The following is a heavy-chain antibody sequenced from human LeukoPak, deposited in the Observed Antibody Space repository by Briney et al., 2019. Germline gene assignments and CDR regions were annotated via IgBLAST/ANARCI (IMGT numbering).Heavy chain of an antibody. V-gene: IGHV1-2*02. D-gene: IGHD1-26*01. CDR2: INPNSGGT. CDR3: ARGRSGIEWYYFDY. J-gene: IGHJ4*02. CDR1: GYTFTGYY. Sequence: ASVKVSCKASGYTFTGYYMHWVRQAPGQGLEWMGWINPNSGGTNYAQKFQGRVTMTRDTSISTAYMELGRLRSDDTAVYYCARGRSGIEWYYFDYWGQGTLVTVSS.